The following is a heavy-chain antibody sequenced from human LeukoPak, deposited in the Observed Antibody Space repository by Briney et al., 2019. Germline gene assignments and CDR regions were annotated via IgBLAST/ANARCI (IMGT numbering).Heavy chain of an antibody. J-gene: IGHJ4*02. D-gene: IGHD3-3*01. CDR2: IYHSGST. CDR3: ARSRFFGVVIPYYFDY. V-gene: IGHV4-30-2*01. CDR1: GGSLSSGGYY. Sequence: SETLSLTCTVSGGSLSSGGYYGSWIRQPPGKGLEWIGYIYHSGSTYYNPSLKSRVTISVDRSKNQFSLKLSSVTAADTAVYYCARSRFFGVVIPYYFDYWGQGTLVTVSS.